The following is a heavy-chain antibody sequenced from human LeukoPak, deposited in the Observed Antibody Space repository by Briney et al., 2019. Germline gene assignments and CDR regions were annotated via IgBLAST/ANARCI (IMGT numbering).Heavy chain of an antibody. D-gene: IGHD2-2*01. CDR3: VSSDCSSTSCYYFYMDV. J-gene: IGHJ6*03. CDR1: GFTFSGYS. CDR2: ISSSGTTL. Sequence: GGSLRLSCAASGFTFSGYSMNWVRQAPGKGLEWVSYISSSGTTLYYADSVKGRFTISRDNAKNSLYLQMTSLRADDTAVYYCVSSDCSSTSCYYFYMDVWGKGTTVTVSS. V-gene: IGHV3-48*04.